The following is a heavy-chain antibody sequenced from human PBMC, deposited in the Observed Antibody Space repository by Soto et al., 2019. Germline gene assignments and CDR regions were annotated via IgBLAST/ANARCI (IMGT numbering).Heavy chain of an antibody. CDR3: ARVRDYYDSSGYYVDY. CDR2: ISAYNGNT. D-gene: IGHD3-22*01. Sequence: QVQLVQSGAEVKKPGASVKVSCKASGYTFTSYGISWVRQAPGQGLEWMGWISAYNGNTNYAQKLQGRVTMTTDTSASTAYMELRSLRCDDTAVYYCARVRDYYDSSGYYVDYWGQGTLVTVSS. J-gene: IGHJ4*02. V-gene: IGHV1-18*01. CDR1: GYTFTSYG.